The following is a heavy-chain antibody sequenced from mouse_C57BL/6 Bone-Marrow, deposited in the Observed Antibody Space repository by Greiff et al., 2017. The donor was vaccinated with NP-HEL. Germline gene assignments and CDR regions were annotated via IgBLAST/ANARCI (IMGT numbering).Heavy chain of an antibody. D-gene: IGHD1-1*01. CDR1: GYTFTSYW. J-gene: IGHJ3*01. Sequence: VQLQQPGAELVKPGASVKMSCKASGYTFTSYWITWVKQRPGQGLEWIGDIYPGSGSTNYNEKFKSKATLTVDTSSSTAYMQLSSLTSEDSAVYYCARRDYYGSSWVYWGQGTLVTVSA. V-gene: IGHV1-55*01. CDR3: ARRDYYGSSWVY. CDR2: IYPGSGST.